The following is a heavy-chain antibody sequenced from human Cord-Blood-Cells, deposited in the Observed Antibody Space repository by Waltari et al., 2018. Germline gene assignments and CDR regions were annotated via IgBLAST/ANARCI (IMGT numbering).Heavy chain of an antibody. CDR2: IYYSGST. D-gene: IGHD3-3*01. CDR3: ARRTYDFWSGYPNWFDP. CDR1: GGPISSSSYY. V-gene: IGHV4-39*01. J-gene: IGHJ5*02. Sequence: QLQLQESGPGLVKPSETLSLTCTVSGGPISSSSYYWGWLLQPPGKGLEWIGSIYYSGSTYYNPSLKSRVTISVDTSKNQFSLKLSSVTAADTAVYYCARRTYDFWSGYPNWFDPWGQGTLVTISS.